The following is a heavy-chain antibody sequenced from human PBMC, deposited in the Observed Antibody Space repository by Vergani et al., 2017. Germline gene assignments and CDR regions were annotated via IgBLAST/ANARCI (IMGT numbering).Heavy chain of an antibody. D-gene: IGHD2-21*02. CDR2: ISSSGSTI. CDR3: ARGAGGVTPYYYYGMDV. Sequence: EVQLVESGGGLVQPGGSLRLSCAASGFTFRSYEMNWVRQAPGKGLEWVSYISSSGSTIYYADSVKGRFTISRDNAKNSLYLQMNSLRAEDTAVYYCARGAGGVTPYYYYGMDVWGQGTTVTVSS. CDR1: GFTFRSYE. J-gene: IGHJ6*02. V-gene: IGHV3-48*03.